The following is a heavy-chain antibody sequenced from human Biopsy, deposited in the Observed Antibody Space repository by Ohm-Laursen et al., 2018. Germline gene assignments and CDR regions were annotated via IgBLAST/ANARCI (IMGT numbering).Heavy chain of an antibody. D-gene: IGHD3-10*01. CDR3: TLEGAGFDN. J-gene: IGHJ4*02. CDR2: IRSKAKSYAT. V-gene: IGHV3-73*01. Sequence: SLRLSCAAPGFTFSASAVRWVRQASGKGLEWVGRIRSKAKSYATAYAASVTGRFTISRDDSKNTAYLQMNSLKTEDTAVYYCTLEGAGFDNWGQGTLVTVSS. CDR1: GFTFSASA.